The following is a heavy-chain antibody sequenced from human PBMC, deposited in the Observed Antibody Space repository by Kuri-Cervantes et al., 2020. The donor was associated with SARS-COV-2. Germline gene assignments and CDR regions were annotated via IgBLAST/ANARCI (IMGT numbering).Heavy chain of an antibody. CDR2: ISAYNGNT. J-gene: IGHJ6*02. Sequence: ASVKVSCKASGGTFSSYAISWVRQAPGQGLEWMGWISAYNGNTNYAQKLQGRVTMTTDTSTSTAYMELRSLRSDDTAVYCCATRGYSGSYYYYYGMDVWGQGTTVTVSS. CDR1: GGTFSSYA. CDR3: ATRGYSGSYYYYYGMDV. V-gene: IGHV1-18*01. D-gene: IGHD1-26*01.